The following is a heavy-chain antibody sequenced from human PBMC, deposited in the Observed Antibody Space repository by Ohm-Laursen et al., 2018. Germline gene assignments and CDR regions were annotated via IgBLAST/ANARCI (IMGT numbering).Heavy chain of an antibody. J-gene: IGHJ6*02. CDR1: GFMFSSRS. V-gene: IGHV3-48*04. CDR2: ISSRSSTK. Sequence: GSLRLSCAATGFMFSSRSMNWVRQAPGKGLEWVSHISSRSSTKYYGDSVKGRFTTSRDNTKNSLFLRVNSLRVEDTAVYYCASGYSSGWYRSGMDVWGQGTTVTVSS. CDR3: ASGYSSGWYRSGMDV. D-gene: IGHD6-19*01.